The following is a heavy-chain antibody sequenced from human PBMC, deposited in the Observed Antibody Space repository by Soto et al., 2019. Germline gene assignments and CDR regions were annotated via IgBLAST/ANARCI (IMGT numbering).Heavy chain of an antibody. J-gene: IGHJ4*02. D-gene: IGHD3-10*01. V-gene: IGHV1-18*01. Sequence: QVQLVQSGAEVKKPGASVKVSCKASGYSFTSYGISWVRQAPGQGLEWMGWISAYNGNTNYAQKLQGRVTMTTDTSTSTAYMELRSLRSDDTAVYYCARDIPLTMVRGVNFDYWGQGTLVTVSS. CDR1: GYSFTSYG. CDR2: ISAYNGNT. CDR3: ARDIPLTMVRGVNFDY.